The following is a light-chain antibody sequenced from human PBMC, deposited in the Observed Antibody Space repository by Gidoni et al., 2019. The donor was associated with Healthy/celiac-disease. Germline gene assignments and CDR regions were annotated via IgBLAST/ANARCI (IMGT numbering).Light chain of an antibody. V-gene: IGKV2-28*01. CDR3: MQALQSPLT. CDR1: QRLVHRNVNSY. J-gene: IGKJ4*01. Sequence: DIVMTQSPLSLPVTPVEPASIACRSSQRLVHRNVNSYLHWYLQKPGPSPQRLIYLASNRGAGVPDRFSGSGSGTNFTLKISRVEDEDVAVYYCMQALQSPLTFXGXTKVEIK. CDR2: LAS.